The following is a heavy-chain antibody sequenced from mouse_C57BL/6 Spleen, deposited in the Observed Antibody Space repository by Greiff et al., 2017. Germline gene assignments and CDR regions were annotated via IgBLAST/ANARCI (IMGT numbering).Heavy chain of an antibody. CDR2: IYPGSGST. D-gene: IGHD1-1*01. CDR3: ARRGYGRGYFDV. J-gene: IGHJ1*03. Sequence: QVQLQQSGAELVKPGASVKMSCKASGYTFTSYWITWVKQRPGQGLEWIGDIYPGSGSTNYNEKFKSKATLTVDTSSSTAYMQLSSLTSEDSAVSYCARRGYGRGYFDVWGTGTTVTVSS. CDR1: GYTFTSYW. V-gene: IGHV1-55*01.